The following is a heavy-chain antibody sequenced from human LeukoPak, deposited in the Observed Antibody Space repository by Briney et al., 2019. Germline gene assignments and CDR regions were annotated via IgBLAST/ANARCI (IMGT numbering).Heavy chain of an antibody. Sequence: GGSLRLSCAASGFTFSSYGMHWVRQAPGKGLEWVAFIRYDGSNKYYADSVKGRFTISRDNSENTLYLQMNTLRVEDTAVYYCARKSGVGAVPADLWGRGTLVTVSS. CDR3: ARKSGVGAVPADL. CDR1: GFTFSSYG. J-gene: IGHJ2*01. V-gene: IGHV3-30*02. D-gene: IGHD1-26*01. CDR2: IRYDGSNK.